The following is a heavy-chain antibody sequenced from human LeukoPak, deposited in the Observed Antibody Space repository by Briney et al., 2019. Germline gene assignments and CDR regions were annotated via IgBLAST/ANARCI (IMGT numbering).Heavy chain of an antibody. CDR2: ISPYNGNT. CDR3: AREKGAFYCSGGSCHRGTEGHLDY. V-gene: IGHV1-18*01. J-gene: IGHJ4*02. Sequence: GASVKVSCKASGYTFTSYGISWVRQAPGQGLEWMGWISPYNGNTDYSQKLQGRVTMTTDTSTSTAYMELRSLRSDDTAVYYCAREKGAFYCSGGSCHRGTEGHLDYWGQGTLVTVSS. D-gene: IGHD2-15*01. CDR1: GYTFTSYG.